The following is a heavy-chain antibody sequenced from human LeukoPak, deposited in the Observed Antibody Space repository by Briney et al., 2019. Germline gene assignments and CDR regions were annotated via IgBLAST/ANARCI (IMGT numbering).Heavy chain of an antibody. V-gene: IGHV1-69*13. Sequence: SVKVSCKASGGTFSSYAISWVRQAPGQGLEWMGGIIPIFGTANYAQKFQGRVTITADESTSTAYMELSSLRSEDTAVYYCARGGRCAVVTSCGAFGIWGQGTMVTVSS. CDR2: IIPIFGTA. CDR1: GGTFSSYA. D-gene: IGHD2-21*02. J-gene: IGHJ3*02. CDR3: ARGGRCAVVTSCGAFGI.